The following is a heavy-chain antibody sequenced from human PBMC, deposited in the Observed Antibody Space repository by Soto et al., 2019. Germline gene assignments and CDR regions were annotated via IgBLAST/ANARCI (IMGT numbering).Heavy chain of an antibody. Sequence: PSETLSLTCAVSGGSTSSGGYSWSWIRQPPGKGLEWIGYIYHSGSTYYNPSLKSRVTISVDRSKNQFSLKLSSVTAADTAVYYCASARSNGMDVWGQGTTVTVSS. CDR1: GGSTSSGGYS. V-gene: IGHV4-30-2*01. CDR2: IYHSGST. D-gene: IGHD3-10*01. CDR3: ASARSNGMDV. J-gene: IGHJ6*02.